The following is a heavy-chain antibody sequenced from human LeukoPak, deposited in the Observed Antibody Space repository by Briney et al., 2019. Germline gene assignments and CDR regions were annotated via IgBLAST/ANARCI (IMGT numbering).Heavy chain of an antibody. CDR3: ASGGGDYGDP. CDR1: GFTFSSNW. V-gene: IGHV3-74*01. CDR2: INRDGSRT. J-gene: IGHJ5*02. Sequence: PGGSLRLSCAASGFTFSSNWMHWVRHVPGKGLVWVSRINRDGSRTDYADSVKGRFTISRDNAKNTLYLQMNSLRAEDTAVYYCASGGGDYGDPWGQGTLVTVSS. D-gene: IGHD4/OR15-4a*01.